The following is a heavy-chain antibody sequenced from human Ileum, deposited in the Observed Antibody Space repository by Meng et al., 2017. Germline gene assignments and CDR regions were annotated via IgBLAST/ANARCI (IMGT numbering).Heavy chain of an antibody. J-gene: IGHJ4*02. Sequence: GGSLRLSCAASGFTFTSYCMYWVRQAPGKGREWVSVISYHGSDEFYADSVKGRFTISRDTSKNTVYLQMNSLRPEDTAVYYCARERGGVDGTRYFDFWGQGTRVTVSS. V-gene: IGHV3-30*04. CDR1: GFTFTSYC. D-gene: IGHD6-19*01. CDR2: ISYHGSDE. CDR3: ARERGGVDGTRYFDF.